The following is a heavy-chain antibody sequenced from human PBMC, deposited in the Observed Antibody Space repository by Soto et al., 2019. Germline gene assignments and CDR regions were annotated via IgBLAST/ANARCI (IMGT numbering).Heavy chain of an antibody. J-gene: IGHJ6*02. CDR3: AKDQDSYGLYYYYGMDV. CDR1: GFTFSSYG. D-gene: IGHD5-18*01. V-gene: IGHV3-30*18. CDR2: ISYDGSNK. Sequence: PGGSLRLSCAASGFTFSSYGMHWVRQAPGKGLEWVAVISYDGSNKYYADSVKGRFTISRDNSKNTLYLQMNSLRAEDTAVYYCAKDQDSYGLYYYYGMDVWGQGTTVTVSS.